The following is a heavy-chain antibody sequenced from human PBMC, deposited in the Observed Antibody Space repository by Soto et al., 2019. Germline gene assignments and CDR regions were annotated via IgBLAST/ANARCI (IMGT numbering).Heavy chain of an antibody. CDR1: GFSFSSYA. D-gene: IGHD6-13*01. J-gene: IGHJ6*02. CDR2: ISGSGGST. CDR3: AKVASGRYSSSWDDYYYGMDV. V-gene: IGHV3-23*01. Sequence: HPGGSLRLSCAASGFSFSSYAMSWVRQAPGKGLEWVSAISGSGGSTYYADSVKGRFTISRDNSKNTLYLQMNSLRAEDTAVYYCAKVASGRYSSSWDDYYYGMDVWGQGTTVTVSS.